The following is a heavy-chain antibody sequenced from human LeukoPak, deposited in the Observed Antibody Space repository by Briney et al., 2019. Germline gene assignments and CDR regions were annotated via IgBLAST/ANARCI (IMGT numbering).Heavy chain of an antibody. CDR3: ARDTSAYYYGSGSYYNPSY. CDR2: ISAYNGNT. CDR1: GYTFTSYG. J-gene: IGHJ4*02. Sequence: ASVKVSCKASGYTFTSYGISWVRQAPGQGLEWMGWISAYNGNTNYAQKLQGRVTMTTDTSTSTAYMELRSLRSDDTAVYYCARDTSAYYYGSGSYYNPSYWGQGTLVTVSS. V-gene: IGHV1-18*01. D-gene: IGHD3-10*01.